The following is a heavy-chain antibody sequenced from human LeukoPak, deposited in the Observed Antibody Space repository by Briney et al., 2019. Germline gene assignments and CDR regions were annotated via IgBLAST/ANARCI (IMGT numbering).Heavy chain of an antibody. D-gene: IGHD1-26*01. CDR1: GFTFSSYS. CDR3: ARDSANVVGAKSIFDY. J-gene: IGHJ4*02. V-gene: IGHV3-21*01. Sequence: GGSLRLSCAASGFTFSSYSMNWVRQAPGKGLEWVSSISGSSSYIYYADSVKGRFTISRDNAKNSLHLQMSSLRAEDTAVYYCARDSANVVGAKSIFDYWGQGALVTVST. CDR2: ISGSSSYI.